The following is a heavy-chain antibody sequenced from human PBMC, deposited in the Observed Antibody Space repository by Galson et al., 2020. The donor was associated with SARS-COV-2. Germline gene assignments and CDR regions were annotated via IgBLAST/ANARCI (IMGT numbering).Heavy chain of an antibody. Sequence: ASVKVSCKASGYTFTSYGISWVRQAPGQGLEWMGWISAYNGNTNYAQKLQGRVTMTTDTSTSTAYMELRSLRSDDTAVYYCARPVGGDDDYYYYMAVWGKGTAVTVAS. J-gene: IGHJ6*03. V-gene: IGHV1-18*01. D-gene: IGHD4-17*01. CDR2: ISAYNGNT. CDR1: GYTFTSYG. CDR3: ARPVGGDDDYYYYMAV.